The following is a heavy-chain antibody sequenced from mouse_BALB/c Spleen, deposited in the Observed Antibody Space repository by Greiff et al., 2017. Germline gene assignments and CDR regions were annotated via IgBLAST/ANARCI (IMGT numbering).Heavy chain of an antibody. V-gene: IGHV1-54*01. J-gene: IGHJ4*01. CDR2: INPGSGGT. D-gene: IGHD1-1*01. CDR3: ARSGLRVKDYAMDD. CDR1: GYAFTNYL. Sequence: QVQLQQSGAELVRPGTSVKVSCKASGYAFTNYLIEWVKQRPGQGLEWIGVINPGSGGTNYNEKFKGKATLTADKSSSTAYMQLSSLTSDDSAVYFCARSGLRVKDYAMDDWGQGTSVTVSS.